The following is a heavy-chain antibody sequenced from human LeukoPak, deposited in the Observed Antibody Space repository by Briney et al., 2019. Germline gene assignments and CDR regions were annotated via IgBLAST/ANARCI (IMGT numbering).Heavy chain of an antibody. CDR2: INFSGGHT. V-gene: IGHV3-23*01. J-gene: IGHJ4*02. D-gene: IGHD2-8*02. CDR3: AKRPSTYCFDRGCYFNY. Sequence: GGSLRLSCAASGFTFSTYAMSWVRQAPGKGLEWVADINFSGGHTYYADSVKGRFTISRDNTKNTLYMQMNRLRAEDTAVYYCAKRPSTYCFDRGCYFNYLRQGTLVTVSS. CDR1: GFTFSTYA.